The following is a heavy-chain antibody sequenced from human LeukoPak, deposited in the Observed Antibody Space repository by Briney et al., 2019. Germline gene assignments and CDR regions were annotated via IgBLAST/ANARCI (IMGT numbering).Heavy chain of an antibody. Sequence: GGSLRLSCAASGFTFSGSAMHWVRQASGKGLEWVGRIRSKANSYATAYAASVKCRFTSSRDDSKNTAYLKMNSMKTEDTAVYYCTRHYHYCSSTSCYTSGRFDPWGQGTLVTVSS. CDR2: IRSKANSYAT. V-gene: IGHV3-73*01. CDR3: TRHYHYCSSTSCYTSGRFDP. CDR1: GFTFSGSA. J-gene: IGHJ5*02. D-gene: IGHD2-2*02.